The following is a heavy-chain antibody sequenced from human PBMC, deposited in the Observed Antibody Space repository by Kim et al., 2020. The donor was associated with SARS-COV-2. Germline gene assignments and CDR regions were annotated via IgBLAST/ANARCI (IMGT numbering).Heavy chain of an antibody. CDR1: GFTFSNYF. Sequence: GGSLRLSCAASGFTFSNYFMNWVRQAPGKGLEWVSSISSSSSYIYYADSVRGRFTISRDNAKNSLYLQMNNLRAEDTAVYYCAKAAVAAVSYFYGMDVWGQGTTVTVSS. V-gene: IGHV3-21*01. J-gene: IGHJ6*02. CDR2: ISSSSSYI. CDR3: AKAAVAAVSYFYGMDV. D-gene: IGHD6-13*01.